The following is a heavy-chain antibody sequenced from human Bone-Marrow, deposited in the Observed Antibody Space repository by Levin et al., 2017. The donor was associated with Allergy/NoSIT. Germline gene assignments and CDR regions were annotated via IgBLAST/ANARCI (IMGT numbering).Heavy chain of an antibody. CDR1: GFTFSSYS. D-gene: IGHD6-19*01. CDR2: ISISSDHI. J-gene: IGHJ4*02. Sequence: PGGSLRLSCAASGFTFSSYSMNWVRQAPGKGLEWVSSISISSDHIYYVDSVKGRFTISRDNAKNSLYLQMNSLRADDTAVYFCARNSAVATFHDYWGQGTLVTVSS. V-gene: IGHV3-21*01. CDR3: ARNSAVATFHDY.